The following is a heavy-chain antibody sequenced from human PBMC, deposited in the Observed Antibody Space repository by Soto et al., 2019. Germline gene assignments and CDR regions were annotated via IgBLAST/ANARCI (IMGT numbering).Heavy chain of an antibody. CDR1: GFTFSSYG. CDR2: IKYDGSEE. V-gene: IGHV3-7*01. J-gene: IGHJ4*02. D-gene: IGHD1-20*01. CDR3: VTDLNWKGH. Sequence: PGGSLRLSCAASGFTFSSYGMHWVRQAPGKGLECVANIKYDGSEEYYVDSVKGRFTISRDNAKNSLYLQMNSLRDEDTAVYYCVTDLNWKGHWGQGTLVTVS.